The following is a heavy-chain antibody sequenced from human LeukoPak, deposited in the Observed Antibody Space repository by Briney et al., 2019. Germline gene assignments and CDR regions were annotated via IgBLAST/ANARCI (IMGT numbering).Heavy chain of an antibody. D-gene: IGHD4-23*01. CDR2: IASDGSST. CDR3: ARGRPHGNDY. V-gene: IGHV3-74*01. J-gene: IGHJ4*02. Sequence: GGSLRLSCAASGFTFSSYWMNWVRQALGKGLVWVSRIASDGSSTTYADSVKGRFSISRDNAKNTLYLQMNSLRVEDTAVYYCARGRPHGNDYWGQGTLVTVSS. CDR1: GFTFSSYW.